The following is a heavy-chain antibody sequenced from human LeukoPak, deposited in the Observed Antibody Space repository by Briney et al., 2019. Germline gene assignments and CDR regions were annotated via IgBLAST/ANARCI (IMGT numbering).Heavy chain of an antibody. D-gene: IGHD4-17*01. V-gene: IGHV4-59*01. J-gene: IGHJ2*01. Sequence: AETLSLTCTVSGCSISSNCWSWVRQPPGKGLEWIAYIYYSGSNNYNPSLKSGLTTSVDTTKNQFSLKLSSVTAADTAVHYCARMHYGDFYWYFAIWGRGTLVTVS. CDR1: GCSISSNC. CDR2: IYYSGSN. CDR3: ARMHYGDFYWYFAI.